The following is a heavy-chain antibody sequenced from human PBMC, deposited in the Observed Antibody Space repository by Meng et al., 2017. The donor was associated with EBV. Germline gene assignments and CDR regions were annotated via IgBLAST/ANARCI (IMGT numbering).Heavy chain of an antibody. CDR2: IYWDDDK. V-gene: IGHV2-5*02. D-gene: IGHD6-6*01. CDR3: AHIIAARPFDY. CDR1: GFSLSTRGVG. J-gene: IGHJ4*02. Sequence: QITLKESGPTLVKPTQTLPLTCTFSGFSLSTRGVGVGWSRQPPGKALEWLALIYWDDDKRYSPSLKSRLTITKDTSKNQVVLTMTNMDPVDAATYYCAHIIAARPFDYWGQGTLVTVSS.